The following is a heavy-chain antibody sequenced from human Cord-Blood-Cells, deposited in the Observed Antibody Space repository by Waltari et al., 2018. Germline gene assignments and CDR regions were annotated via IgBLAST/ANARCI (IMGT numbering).Heavy chain of an antibody. D-gene: IGHD3-10*01. J-gene: IGHJ4*02. Sequence: EVQLVESGGGLLQTGGSLRLSCDASGFNVSRNSMSWVRQAPGTGREWVSVIYSGGSTYYADSVKGRFTISRDNSKNTLYLQMNSLRAEDTAVYYCASGITMVRGVLDYWGQGTLVTVSS. CDR3: ASGITMVRGVLDY. V-gene: IGHV3-53*01. CDR1: GFNVSRNS. CDR2: IYSGGST.